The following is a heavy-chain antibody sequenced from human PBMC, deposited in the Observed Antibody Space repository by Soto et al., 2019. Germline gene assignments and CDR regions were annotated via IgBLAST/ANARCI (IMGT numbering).Heavy chain of an antibody. CDR1: GGTFSSYA. V-gene: IGHV1-69*13. Sequence: GASVKVSCKASGGTFSSYAISWVRQAPGQGLEWMGGIIPIFGTANYAQKFQGRVTITADESTSTAYMELSSLRSEDTAVYYCARQVDYVRYCFDYWGQGTLVTVSS. CDR2: IIPIFGTA. CDR3: ARQVDYVRYCFDY. D-gene: IGHD4-17*01. J-gene: IGHJ4*02.